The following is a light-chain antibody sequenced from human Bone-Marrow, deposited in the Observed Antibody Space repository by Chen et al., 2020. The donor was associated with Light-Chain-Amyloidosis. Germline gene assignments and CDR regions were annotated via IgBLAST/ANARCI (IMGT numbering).Light chain of an antibody. CDR1: DLPTKY. CDR3: KSADESGKYEVI. V-gene: IGLV3-25*03. Sequence: SYELTQPPSVSVSPGQTARITCSGDDLPTKYAYWYQQKPGQAPVLGIHRDTERPSGMSERFSGAGAGTTATFTIGGVLAEGESDYDCKSADESGKYEVIFGEGTKLTIL. CDR2: RDT. J-gene: IGLJ2*01.